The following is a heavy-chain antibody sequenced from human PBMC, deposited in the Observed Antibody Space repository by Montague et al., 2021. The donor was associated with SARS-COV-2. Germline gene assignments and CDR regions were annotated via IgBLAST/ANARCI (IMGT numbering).Heavy chain of an antibody. CDR3: ARGFDY. CDR2: ST. V-gene: IGHV4-59*09. Sequence: STKYNPSLKSRVTISVDTSKNQFSLTLSSVTAAGTAASYCARGFDYWGQGTLVTVSS. J-gene: IGHJ4*02.